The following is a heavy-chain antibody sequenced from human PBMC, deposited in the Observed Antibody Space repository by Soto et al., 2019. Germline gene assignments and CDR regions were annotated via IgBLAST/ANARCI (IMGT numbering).Heavy chain of an antibody. CDR2: IYDSGST. J-gene: IGHJ4*02. D-gene: IGHD6-19*01. CDR3: ARMVAVAVYYFDY. Sequence: SETLSLTCTVSGGSISNYYWSWIRQPPGRGLEWIGYIYDSGSTNYNPSLKSRVTISVDTSKNQFSLKLSSVTAADTAVYYCARMVAVAVYYFDYCGQGILVTVPS. V-gene: IGHV4-59*01. CDR1: GGSISNYY.